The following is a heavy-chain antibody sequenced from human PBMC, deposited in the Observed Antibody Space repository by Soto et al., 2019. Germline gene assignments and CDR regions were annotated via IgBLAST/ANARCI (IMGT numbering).Heavy chain of an antibody. D-gene: IGHD6-13*01. CDR2: ISDSGGST. CDR1: GFTFSSYA. J-gene: IGHJ4*02. Sequence: EVQLLESGGGLVQPGGSLRLSCAASGFTFSSYAMSWVRQAPGKGLEWVSAISDSGGSTYYADSVKGRFTISRDNSKNTLYLQMNSLRAEDTAVYYCAKYTLRIAAAGKGFDYWGQGTLVTVSS. CDR3: AKYTLRIAAAGKGFDY. V-gene: IGHV3-23*01.